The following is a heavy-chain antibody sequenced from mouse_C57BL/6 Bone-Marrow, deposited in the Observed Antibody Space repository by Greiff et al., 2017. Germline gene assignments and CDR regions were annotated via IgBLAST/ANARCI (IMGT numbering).Heavy chain of an antibody. J-gene: IGHJ2*01. V-gene: IGHV1-82*01. CDR2: IYPGDGDT. Sequence: QVQLQQSGPELVKPGASVKISCKASGYAFSSSWMNWVKQRPGKGLEWIGRIYPGDGDTNYNGKFKGKATLTADKSSSTAYMQLSSLTSEDSAVYFCARKRIYYGNFFFDYWGQGTPLTVSS. CDR1: GYAFSSSW. CDR3: ARKRIYYGNFFFDY. D-gene: IGHD2-1*01.